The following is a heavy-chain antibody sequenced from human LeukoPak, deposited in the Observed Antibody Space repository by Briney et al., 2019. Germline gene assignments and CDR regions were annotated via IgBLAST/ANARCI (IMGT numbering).Heavy chain of an antibody. CDR2: INHSGST. CDR1: GGSFSGYY. D-gene: IGHD5-12*01. Sequence: SETLSLTCAVYGGSFSGYYWSWIRQPPGKGLEWIGEINHSGSTNYNPSLKSRVTISVDTSKNQFSLKLSFVTAADTAVYYCARGVGYSGYDRGSYADWYFDLWGRGTLVTVSS. V-gene: IGHV4-34*01. CDR3: ARGVGYSGYDRGSYADWYFDL. J-gene: IGHJ2*01.